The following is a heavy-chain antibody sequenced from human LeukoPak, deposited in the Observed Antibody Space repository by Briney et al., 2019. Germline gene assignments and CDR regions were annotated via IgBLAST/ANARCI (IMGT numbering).Heavy chain of an antibody. CDR1: GGSISSSNW. D-gene: IGHD5-18*01. CDR3: ARDRGGYTYSHDY. Sequence: LETLSLTCAVSGGSISSSNWWSWVRQSPEKGLEWIGEIYHDGSTNYNPSLKSRVTISMDKSKNQLSLKLNFVTAADTAVYYCARDRGGYTYSHDYWGQGTLVTVSS. J-gene: IGHJ4*02. V-gene: IGHV4-4*02. CDR2: IYHDGST.